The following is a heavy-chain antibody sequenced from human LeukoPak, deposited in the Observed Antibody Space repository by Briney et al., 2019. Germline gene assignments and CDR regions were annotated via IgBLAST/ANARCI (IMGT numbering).Heavy chain of an antibody. V-gene: IGHV4-59*08. CDR2: IYYTGKN. CDR3: VRRDTGWNYFDY. CDR1: GGSINSHY. Sequence: SETLSLTCAVSGGSINSHYWGWIRQPPGKGLQWIGDIYYTGKNNYNPSLKSRVTISLDTSKDHLSLNLTSVLAADTTIYYCVRRDTGWNYFDYWGQGILVTVSS. D-gene: IGHD6-19*01. J-gene: IGHJ4*02.